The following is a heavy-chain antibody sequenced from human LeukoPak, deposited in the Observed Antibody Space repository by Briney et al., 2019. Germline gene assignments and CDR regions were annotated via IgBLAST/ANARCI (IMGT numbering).Heavy chain of an antibody. J-gene: IGHJ6*02. CDR3: ARDRDYWGYGGMDV. Sequence: GRSLRLSCEASGFNFNNFAFHWVRQTPGRGLECVAVIVYDGSNEYYADSVKGRFTFSRDNSKNTVYLQMNNVRPEDTAVYFCARDRDYWGYGGMDVWGRGTTVIVSS. CDR2: IVYDGSNE. V-gene: IGHV3-30*03. D-gene: IGHD5-12*01. CDR1: GFNFNNFA.